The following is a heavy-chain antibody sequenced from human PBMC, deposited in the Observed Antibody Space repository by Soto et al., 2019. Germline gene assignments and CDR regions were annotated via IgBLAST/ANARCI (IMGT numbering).Heavy chain of an antibody. J-gene: IGHJ6*02. CDR3: ARGGVPAAMWVYYYGMDV. CDR1: GGSISSGGYS. CDR2: IYHSGST. Sequence: SETLSLTCAVSGGSISSGGYSWSWIRQPPGKGLEWIGYIYHSGSTYYNPSLKSRVTISVDRPKNQFSLKLSSVTAADTAVYYCARGGVPAAMWVYYYGMDVWGQGTTVTVSS. V-gene: IGHV4-30-2*01. D-gene: IGHD2-2*01.